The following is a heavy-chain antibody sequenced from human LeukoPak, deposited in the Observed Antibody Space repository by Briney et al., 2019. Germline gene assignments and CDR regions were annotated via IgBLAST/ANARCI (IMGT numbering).Heavy chain of an antibody. J-gene: IGHJ4*02. V-gene: IGHV4-59*01. D-gene: IGHD3/OR15-3a*01. CDR2: IYYSGNT. CDR3: AMDEALEY. CDR1: GGSISSYY. Sequence: SETLSLTCTVSGGSISSYYWSWIRQPPGEGLEWIGYIYYSGNTNYNPSLKSRVTISVDTSKYQFSLKLSSVTAADTAVYFCAMDEALEYWGQGTLVTVSS.